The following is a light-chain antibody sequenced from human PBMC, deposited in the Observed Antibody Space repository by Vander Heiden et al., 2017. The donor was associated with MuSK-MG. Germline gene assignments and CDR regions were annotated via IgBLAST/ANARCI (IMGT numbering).Light chain of an antibody. CDR3: CSYRSSATSV. Sequence: QSALIQPPSVSGSPGHSVTISCAGTSPDVDFHARVSWSQHHTGTVPIPMIYSVNTLPSGGPDRFSGSNSGTTTSMSISGLQAEGEAECQCCSYRSSATSVFETGTKVTVL. J-gene: IGLJ1*01. CDR2: SVN. CDR1: SPDVDFHAR. V-gene: IGLV2-18*02.